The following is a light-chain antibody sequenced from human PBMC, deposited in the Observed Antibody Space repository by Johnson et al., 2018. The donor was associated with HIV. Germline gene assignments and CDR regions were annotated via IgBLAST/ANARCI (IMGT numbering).Light chain of an antibody. CDR3: GTWHSSLNGYV. J-gene: IGLJ1*01. Sequence: QSVLTQPPSVSAAPGQKVTISCSGSSSNIGNNYVSWYQQLPGTAPKLLIYENNKRPSGIPDRFSGSKSATSATLGITGLQTGDEADYYCGTWHSSLNGYVFGVGTRVT. V-gene: IGLV1-51*02. CDR2: ENN. CDR1: SSNIGNNY.